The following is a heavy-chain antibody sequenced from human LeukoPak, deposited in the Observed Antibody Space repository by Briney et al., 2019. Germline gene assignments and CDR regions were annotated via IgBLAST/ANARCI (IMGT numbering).Heavy chain of an antibody. D-gene: IGHD4-23*01. CDR2: MNSDGSST. Sequence: GSLRLSCAASGFTFSNYWMHWVRQAPGKGLVWVSRMNSDGSSTSYADSVKGRFTISRDNAKNTLYLQMNSLRAEDTAVYYCARVAGGNSPYYFDYWGQGTLVTVSS. CDR1: GFTFSNYW. V-gene: IGHV3-74*01. J-gene: IGHJ4*02. CDR3: ARVAGGNSPYYFDY.